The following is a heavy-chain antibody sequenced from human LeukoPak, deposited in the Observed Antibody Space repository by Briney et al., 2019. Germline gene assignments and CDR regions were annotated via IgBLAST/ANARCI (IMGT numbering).Heavy chain of an antibody. CDR2: IRYDGNKK. CDR1: GFSFSSYDGFTFSTYD. Sequence: GGSLRLSCAASGFSFSSYDGFTFSTYDMYWVRQAPGKGLEWLAFIRYDGNKKYYADSVKGRFTVSRDNSENTLCLQLNSLRAEDTAVYYCTSMTVASHFGYWGPGTLVTVSS. D-gene: IGHD6-19*01. J-gene: IGHJ4*02. CDR3: TSMTVASHFGY. V-gene: IGHV3-30*02.